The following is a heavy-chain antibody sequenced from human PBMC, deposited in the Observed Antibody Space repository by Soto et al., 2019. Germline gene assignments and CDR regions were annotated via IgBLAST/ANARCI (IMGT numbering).Heavy chain of an antibody. J-gene: IGHJ4*02. CDR1: GFSLSNARMG. CDR3: ARTKYYGSGSYQDY. Sequence: QVTLKESGPVLVKPTEPLTLTCTVSGFSLSNARMGVSWIRQPPGKALEWLAHIFSNDEKSYSTSLKSRLTISKDTSKSQVVLTMTNMDPVDTATYYCARTKYYGSGSYQDYWGQGTLVTVSS. D-gene: IGHD3-10*01. V-gene: IGHV2-26*01. CDR2: IFSNDEK.